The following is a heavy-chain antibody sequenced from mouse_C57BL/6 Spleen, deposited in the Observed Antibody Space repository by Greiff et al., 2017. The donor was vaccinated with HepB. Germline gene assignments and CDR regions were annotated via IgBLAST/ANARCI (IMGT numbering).Heavy chain of an antibody. Sequence: QVQLQQSGAELVKPGASVKLSCKASGYTFTSYWMHWVNQRPGQGLEWIGMIHPNSGSTNYNEKFKSKATLTVDKSSSTAYMQLSSLTSEDSAVYYCARNGVLRPWYFDVWGTGTTVTVSS. D-gene: IGHD1-2*01. CDR2: IHPNSGST. CDR1: GYTFTSYW. CDR3: ARNGVLRPWYFDV. J-gene: IGHJ1*03. V-gene: IGHV1-64*01.